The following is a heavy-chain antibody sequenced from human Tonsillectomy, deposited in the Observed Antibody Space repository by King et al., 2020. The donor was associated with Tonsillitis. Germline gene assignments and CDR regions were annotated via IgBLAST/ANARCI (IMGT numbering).Heavy chain of an antibody. CDR1: GFTFGSYS. D-gene: IGHD1-1*01. Sequence: VQLVESGGGLVQPGGSLRLSCAASGFTFGSYSLNWVRQAPGKGLEWVSYISSGGSPMYYADAVQGRFTISRDNAKNSLYLQLNSLRDEDTAIYYCARDDNWAFDHWGQGILVTVSS. CDR2: ISSGGSPM. J-gene: IGHJ4*02. V-gene: IGHV3-48*02. CDR3: ARDDNWAFDH.